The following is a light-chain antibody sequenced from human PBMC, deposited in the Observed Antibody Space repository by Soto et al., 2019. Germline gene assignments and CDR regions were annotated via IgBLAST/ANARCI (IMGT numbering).Light chain of an antibody. CDR1: NIETKS. Sequence: SYELTQPPSVSVAPGQTARIACGGDNIETKSVHWSQQKPGQAPVLVVYDDRDRPSGIPERFSGSNSGNAATLTIRRVEAGDEADYYCQVWDRTSEHVVFGGGTKLTVL. CDR2: DDR. V-gene: IGLV3-21*02. CDR3: QVWDRTSEHVV. J-gene: IGLJ2*01.